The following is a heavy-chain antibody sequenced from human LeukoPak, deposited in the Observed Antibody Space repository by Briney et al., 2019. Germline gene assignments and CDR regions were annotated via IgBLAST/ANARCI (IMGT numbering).Heavy chain of an antibody. D-gene: IGHD2-2*01. J-gene: IGHJ6*03. V-gene: IGHV1-69*05. CDR2: IIPIFGTA. CDR1: GGTFSSYA. Sequence: ASVKVSCKASGGTFSSYAISWLRQAPGQGLEWMGGIIPIFGTANYAQKFQGRVTITTDESTSTAYMELSSLRSEDTAVYYCASGSSEYQLLRRGDYYYYYMDVWGKGTTVTVSS. CDR3: ASGSSEYQLLRRGDYYYYYMDV.